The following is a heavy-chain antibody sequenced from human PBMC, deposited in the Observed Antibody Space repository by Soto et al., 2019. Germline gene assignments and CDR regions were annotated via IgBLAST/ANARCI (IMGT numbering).Heavy chain of an antibody. CDR3: ALGYNWNYYFDY. J-gene: IGHJ4*02. Sequence: QDHLVQSGAEVKKPGASVLLSCQASGHTFTITRFPMHWVRQATGQRLEWMGLINVGNANTKYSQKVQGRVTITGDLAALTAYMELSGLRSEDTAVYYCALGYNWNYYFDYLCQGTLVTVSS. CDR2: INVGNANT. CDR1: GHTFTITRFP. V-gene: IGHV1-3*01. D-gene: IGHD1-7*01.